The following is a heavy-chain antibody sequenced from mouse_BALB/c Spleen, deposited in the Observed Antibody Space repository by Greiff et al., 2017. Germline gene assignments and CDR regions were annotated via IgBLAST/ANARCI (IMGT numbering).Heavy chain of an antibody. D-gene: IGHD1-1*01. J-gene: IGHJ4*01. V-gene: IGHV1-69*02. CDR3: TRDGGSSLYYYAMDY. Sequence: QVQLKQPGAELVRPGASVKLSCKASGYTFTSYWINWVKQRPGQGLEWIGNIYPSDSYTNYNQKFKDKATLTVDKSSSTAYMQLSSPTSEDSAVYYCTRDGGSSLYYYAMDYWGQGTSVTVSS. CDR2: IYPSDSYT. CDR1: GYTFTSYW.